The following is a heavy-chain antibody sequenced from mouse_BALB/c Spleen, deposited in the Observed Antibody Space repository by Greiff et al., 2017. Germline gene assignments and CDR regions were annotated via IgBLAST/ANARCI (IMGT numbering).Heavy chain of an antibody. CDR3: ARDTAPYYYAMDY. J-gene: IGHJ4*01. V-gene: IGHV7-3*02. CDR2: IRNKANGYTT. CDR1: GFTFTDYY. Sequence: EVHLVESGGGLVQPGGSLRLSCATSGFTFTDYYMSWVRQPPGKALEWLGFIRNKANGYTTEYSASVKGRFTISRDNSQSILYLQMNTLRAEDSATYYCARDTAPYYYAMDYWGQGTSVTVSS.